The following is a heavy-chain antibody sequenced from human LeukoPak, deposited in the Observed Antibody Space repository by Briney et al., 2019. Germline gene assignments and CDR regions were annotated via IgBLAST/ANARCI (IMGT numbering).Heavy chain of an antibody. J-gene: IGHJ4*02. CDR3: ARDEGSGYSYGLRDFDY. V-gene: IGHV1-18*01. CDR1: GSPFPTKG. CDR2: ISPYNGNT. Sequence: PGKVSCKASGSPFPTKGISGGRPAPGQGLGWMGWISPYNGNTNNPQRPQGRVPITTDTSPSPPSMELRSLRSDDTAVYYCARDEGSGYSYGLRDFDYWGQGTLVTVSS. D-gene: IGHD5-18*01.